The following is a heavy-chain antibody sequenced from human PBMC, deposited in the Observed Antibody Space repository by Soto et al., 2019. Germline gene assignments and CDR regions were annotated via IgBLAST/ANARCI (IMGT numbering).Heavy chain of an antibody. CDR2: IWYDGSNK. Sequence: QVQLVESGGGVVQPGRSLRLSCAVSGFTFSSYGMHWVRQAPGKGLEWVAIIWYDGSNKYYADSVKGRFTISRDNSKNTLYLQMNSLRAKDTAVYYCARDLHDTSGYYSYYFDYWGQGTLVTVSS. V-gene: IGHV3-33*01. CDR3: ARDLHDTSGYYSYYFDY. D-gene: IGHD3-22*01. J-gene: IGHJ4*02. CDR1: GFTFSSYG.